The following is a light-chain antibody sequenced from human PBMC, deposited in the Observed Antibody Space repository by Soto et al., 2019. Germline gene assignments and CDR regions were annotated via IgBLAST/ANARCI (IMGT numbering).Light chain of an antibody. Sequence: DIQMTQSPSSLSASVGDRVTITCQASQDIDKQLNWFQQKPGKAPRIMINDASNLERGVPSRFSGSGSGTDFIFTISSLKTEDIATYYCQQYDNLPLTFGGGTKVDIK. CDR2: DAS. J-gene: IGKJ4*01. CDR3: QQYDNLPLT. CDR1: QDIDKQ. V-gene: IGKV1-33*01.